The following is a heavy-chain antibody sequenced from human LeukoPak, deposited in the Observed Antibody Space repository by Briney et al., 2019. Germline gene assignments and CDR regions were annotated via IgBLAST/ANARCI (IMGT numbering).Heavy chain of an antibody. V-gene: IGHV3-53*01. CDR2: ISSGGNT. J-gene: IGHJ4*02. CDR1: GFTVSTNY. Sequence: GGSLRLSCAASGFTVSTNYTSWVRQAPGKGLEWVSVISSGGNTCYADSVKGRFTISRDNSKNTMYLQMNSLRAEDTAVYYCGRLTSWGQGTLVTVSS. D-gene: IGHD1-1*01. CDR3: GRLTS.